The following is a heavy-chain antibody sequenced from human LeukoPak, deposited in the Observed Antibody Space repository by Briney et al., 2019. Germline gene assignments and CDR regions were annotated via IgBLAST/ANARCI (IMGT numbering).Heavy chain of an antibody. V-gene: IGHV3-21*01. D-gene: IGHD3-22*01. CDR3: ARARYDSSGYYPLGDY. J-gene: IGHJ4*02. CDR2: ITSSSSYT. Sequence: GGSLRLSCAAPGITFSNYNMNWVRQAPGKGLEWISSITSSSSYTFYADSVKGRFTISRDNAKNSLFLQMNSLRAEDTAVYFCARARYDSSGYYPLGDYWGQGLLVTVSS. CDR1: GITFSNYN.